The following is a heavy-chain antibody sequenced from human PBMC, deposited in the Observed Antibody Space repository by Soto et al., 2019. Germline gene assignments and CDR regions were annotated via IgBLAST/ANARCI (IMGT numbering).Heavy chain of an antibody. CDR2: INAGDGNT. J-gene: IGHJ6*03. CDR3: ARDNPLEWPRYYYMDV. D-gene: IGHD3-3*01. Sequence: ASVKVSCKASGSTFTTYAIHWVRQAPGQRLEWMGWINAGDGNTKYSQKFQGRVTITRDTSASTAYMELTSLRSEDTAVYYCARDNPLEWPRYYYMDVWGKGTTVTVSS. V-gene: IGHV1-3*01. CDR1: GSTFTTYA.